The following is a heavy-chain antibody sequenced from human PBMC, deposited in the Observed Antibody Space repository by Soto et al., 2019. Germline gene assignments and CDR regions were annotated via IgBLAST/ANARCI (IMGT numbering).Heavy chain of an antibody. CDR1: GGSTSTYY. D-gene: IGHD1-26*01. CDR2: LYYTGST. J-gene: IGHJ5*02. Sequence: QVQLQESGPGLVKPSETLSLRCPVPGGSTSTYYWGWIRPPPGKGLEGLGYLYYTGSTNYNPPPKSRVTISVDTSNNQFSLKLSSVTAADTAVYYCARLSPVGWFDPWGQGSLVTVSS. CDR3: ARLSPVGWFDP. V-gene: IGHV4-59*08.